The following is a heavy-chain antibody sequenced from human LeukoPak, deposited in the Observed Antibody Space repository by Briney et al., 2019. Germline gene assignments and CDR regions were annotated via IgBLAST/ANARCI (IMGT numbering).Heavy chain of an antibody. CDR1: GSILRSHW. CDR3: VAKRRIHPNYSDY. J-gene: IGHJ4*02. CDR2: MKEDGTQT. V-gene: IGHV3-7*01. Sequence: GGSLRLSCAASGSILRSHWMNWVRQAPGKGLEWVANMKEDGTQTYYLESVRGRFTISRDYAKDSLYLQMDSLSVEDTAVYYCVAKRRIHPNYSDYWGQGTQVTVSS.